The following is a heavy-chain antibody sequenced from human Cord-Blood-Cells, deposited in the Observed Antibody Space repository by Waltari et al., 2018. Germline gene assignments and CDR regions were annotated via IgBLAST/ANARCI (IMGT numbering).Heavy chain of an antibody. D-gene: IGHD3-9*01. CDR1: GGSVSSCSYY. CDR2: IYYRWST. Sequence: QVQLQESGPGLVKPSETLSLTCTVSGGSVSSCSYYWTWIRKPPGKGLVWIGYIYYRWSTNYNPSLKSRVTISVDTSKNQFSLKLSSVTAADTAVYYCARLPDILTGYYFDYWGQGTLVTVSS. J-gene: IGHJ4*02. CDR3: ARLPDILTGYYFDY. V-gene: IGHV4-61*01.